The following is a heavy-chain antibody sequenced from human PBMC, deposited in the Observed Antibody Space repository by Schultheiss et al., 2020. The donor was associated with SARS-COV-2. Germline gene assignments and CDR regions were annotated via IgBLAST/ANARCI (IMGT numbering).Heavy chain of an antibody. CDR1: GFTFSRYP. Sequence: GGSLRLSCTTSGFTFSRYPMHWVRQPPGRGLEWVAVIWYDGSNEYYADSVKGRFTISRDNSKNTLYLQMNSPRAEDTAVYHCARDPGAVAGTYYYYYHMDVWGKGTTVTVSS. CDR2: IWYDGSNE. V-gene: IGHV3-30*07. J-gene: IGHJ6*03. CDR3: ARDPGAVAGTYYYYYHMDV. D-gene: IGHD6-19*01.